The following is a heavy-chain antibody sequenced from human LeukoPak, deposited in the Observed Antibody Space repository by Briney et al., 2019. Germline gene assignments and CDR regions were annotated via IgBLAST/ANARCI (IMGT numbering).Heavy chain of an antibody. CDR3: ARVGYYESSGYYEY. V-gene: IGHV1-2*06. D-gene: IGHD3-22*01. J-gene: IGHJ4*02. Sequence: ASVKVSCKASGYTLTDYYMHWVRQATGQGLEWMGRINPNSGGTNYAQKFQGRVTMTRDTSISTVYMELSRLRSDDTAVYYCARVGYYESSGYYEYWGQGTLVTVSS. CDR1: GYTLTDYY. CDR2: INPNSGGT.